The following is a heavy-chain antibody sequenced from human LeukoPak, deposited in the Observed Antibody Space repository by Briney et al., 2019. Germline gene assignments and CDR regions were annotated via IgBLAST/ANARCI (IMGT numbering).Heavy chain of an antibody. CDR1: GFTFSSYW. D-gene: IGHD3-9*01. V-gene: IGHV3-74*01. CDR3: ARDRSSGFDILTGYGY. CDR2: INSDGSST. Sequence: GGSLRLSCAASGFTFSSYWMHWVRQAPGKGLVWVSRINSDGSSTSYADSVKGRFTISRDNAKNTLYLQMNSLRVEDTAVYYCARDRSSGFDILTGYGYWGQGTLVTVSS. J-gene: IGHJ4*02.